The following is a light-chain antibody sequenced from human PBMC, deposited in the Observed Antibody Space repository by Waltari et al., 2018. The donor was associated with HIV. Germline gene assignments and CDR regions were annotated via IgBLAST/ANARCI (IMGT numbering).Light chain of an antibody. CDR3: CSYAGSSTFGV. Sequence: QSALTQPASVSGSPGQSITISCTGTSSDVGSYNLVSWYQQHPGNAPTLMIYEVSKRPSGVSNRFSGSKSGNTASLTISGLQAEDEADYYCCSYAGSSTFGVFGGGTKLTVL. V-gene: IGLV2-23*02. J-gene: IGLJ3*02. CDR2: EVS. CDR1: SSDVGSYNL.